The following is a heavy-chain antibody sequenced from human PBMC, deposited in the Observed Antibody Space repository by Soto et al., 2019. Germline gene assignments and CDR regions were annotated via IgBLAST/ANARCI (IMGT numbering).Heavy chain of an antibody. D-gene: IGHD6-13*01. V-gene: IGHV3-11*06. CDR1: GFTFSDYY. CDR3: ARFLSERLVPSWFDP. J-gene: IGHJ5*02. Sequence: QVQLVESGGGLVKPGGSLRLSCAASGFTFSDYYMSWIRQAPGKGLEWVSYISSSSSYTNYADSVKGRFTISRDNAKNSRYLQMNSLRAEDTAVYYCARFLSERLVPSWFDPWGQGTLVTVSS. CDR2: ISSSSSYT.